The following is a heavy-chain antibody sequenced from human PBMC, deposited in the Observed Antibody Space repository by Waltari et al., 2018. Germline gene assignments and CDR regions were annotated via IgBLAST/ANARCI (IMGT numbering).Heavy chain of an antibody. CDR1: GYSFTSYW. J-gene: IGHJ6*02. CDR3: ARPKWLQQLVHGMDV. CDR2: IYPGDSDT. D-gene: IGHD6-13*01. V-gene: IGHV5-51*01. Sequence: EVQLVPSGAEVKKPGESLNISCKGSGYSFTSYWIGWVRQMPGKGLEWMGIIYPGDSDTRYSPSFQGQVTISADKSISTAYLQWSSLKASDTAMYYCARPKWLQQLVHGMDVWGQGTTVTVSS.